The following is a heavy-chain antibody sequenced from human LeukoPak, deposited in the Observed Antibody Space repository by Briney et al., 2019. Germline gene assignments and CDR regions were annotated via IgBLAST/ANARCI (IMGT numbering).Heavy chain of an antibody. Sequence: KPSETLSLTCAVSGYSISSGYYWGWIRQPPGKGLEWIGTIYHNGNTYYNPSLKSRVTISVDTSKNQFSLKLSSVTAADTAVYYCARVRYNYEDSDYWGQGTLVTVSS. D-gene: IGHD5-18*01. CDR1: GYSISSGYY. CDR3: ARVRYNYEDSDY. CDR2: IYHNGNT. V-gene: IGHV4-38-2*01. J-gene: IGHJ4*02.